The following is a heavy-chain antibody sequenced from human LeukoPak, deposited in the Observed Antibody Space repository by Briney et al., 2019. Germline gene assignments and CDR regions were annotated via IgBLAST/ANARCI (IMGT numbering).Heavy chain of an antibody. V-gene: IGHV3-21*01. Sequence: GGSLRLSCAASGFSFSTYSMNWVRQAPGKGLEWVSSISSSSSYIYYADSVKGRFTISRDNAKNSVYLQMNSLRAEDTATYYCTKGENGMDVWGQGTTVTVSS. CDR2: ISSSSSYI. D-gene: IGHD1-26*01. J-gene: IGHJ6*02. CDR3: TKGENGMDV. CDR1: GFSFSTYS.